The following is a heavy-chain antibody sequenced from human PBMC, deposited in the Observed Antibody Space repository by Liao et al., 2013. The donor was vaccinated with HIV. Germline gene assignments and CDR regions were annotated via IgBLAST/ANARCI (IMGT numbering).Heavy chain of an antibody. CDR3: ASSFPKDAFDI. J-gene: IGHJ3*02. V-gene: IGHV4-4*07. D-gene: IGHD2-21*01. CDR1: GGSISSYY. CDR2: IYTSGST. Sequence: QVQLQESGPGLVKPSETLSLTCTVSGGSISSYYWSWIRQPAGKGLEWIGRIYTSGSTNYNPSLKSRVTMSLDTSDNHFSLTLRSATAADTAVYYCASSFPKDAFDIWGQGTMVTVSS.